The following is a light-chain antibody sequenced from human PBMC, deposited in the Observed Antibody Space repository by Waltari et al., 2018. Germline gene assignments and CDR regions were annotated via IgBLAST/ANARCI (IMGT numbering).Light chain of an antibody. CDR3: SSHTSDLSWL. J-gene: IGLJ3*02. Sequence: QSALTQPASVSGSPGQSITISCTGTSSAVGSYTRVSWYQQNPGEVPKLMIYEVNKRPSGVADRFSGSKSGNTATLTISGLQAEDEADYYCSSHTSDLSWLFGGGTKVTVL. CDR2: EVN. V-gene: IGLV2-23*02. CDR1: SSAVGSYTR.